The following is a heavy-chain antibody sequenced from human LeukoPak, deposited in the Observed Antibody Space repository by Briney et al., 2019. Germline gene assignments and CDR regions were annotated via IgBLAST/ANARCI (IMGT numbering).Heavy chain of an antibody. J-gene: IGHJ4*02. CDR3: ARRRTYHKGSDFDY. Sequence: SETLSLTCTVSGGSISSSSYYWGWIRQPPGKGLEWIGSIYYSGSTYYNPPLKSRVTISVDTSKNQFSLKLSSVTAADTAVYYCARRRTYHKGSDFDYWGQGTLVTVSS. D-gene: IGHD2-2*01. V-gene: IGHV4-39*01. CDR1: GGSISSSSYY. CDR2: IYYSGST.